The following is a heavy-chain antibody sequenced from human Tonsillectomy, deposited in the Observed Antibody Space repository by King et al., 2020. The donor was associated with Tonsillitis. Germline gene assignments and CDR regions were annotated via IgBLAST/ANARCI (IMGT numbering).Heavy chain of an antibody. D-gene: IGHD3-22*01. CDR1: GFTFSSYA. CDR2: ISGSGDST. J-gene: IGHJ4*02. V-gene: IGHV3-23*04. Sequence: EVQLVESGGGLVQPGGSLRLSCAASGFTFSSYAMSWVRQAPGKGLEGVSTISGSGDSTYYADSVKGRFNISRDNSKNTLYLQMNSLRSEDTAVYYCAKVPSRIVVVNIQSWYDYWGQGPLVTVSS. CDR3: AKVPSRIVVVNIQSWYDY.